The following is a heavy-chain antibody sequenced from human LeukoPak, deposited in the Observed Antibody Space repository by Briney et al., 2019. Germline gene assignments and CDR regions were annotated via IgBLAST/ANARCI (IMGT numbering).Heavy chain of an antibody. J-gene: IGHJ4*02. CDR2: ISYDGSNK. V-gene: IGHV3-30*04. CDR3: ARGIHLWSQKSRALDY. CDR1: GFTFSSYA. Sequence: PGRSLRLSCAASGFTFSSYAMHWVRQAPGKGLEWVAVISYDGSNKYYADSVKGRFTISRDNSKNTLYLQMNSLRAEDTAVYYCARGIHLWSQKSRALDYWGQGSLVTVSS. D-gene: IGHD5-18*01.